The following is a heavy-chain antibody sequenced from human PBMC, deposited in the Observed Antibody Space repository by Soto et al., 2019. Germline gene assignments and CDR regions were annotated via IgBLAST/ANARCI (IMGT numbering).Heavy chain of an antibody. Sequence: PGGSLRLSCAASGLTVRGKIYVAWVRQPPRKGLEWVSALYDVDGSFYSDSVKGRFTTSRDSSKTTVYLQMNDLRPADTAAYYCATWNEREHAYDVWGQGTTVTVSS. V-gene: IGHV3-53*01. CDR2: LYDVDGS. CDR3: ATWNEREHAYDV. J-gene: IGHJ3*01. CDR1: GLTVRGKIY. D-gene: IGHD1-1*01.